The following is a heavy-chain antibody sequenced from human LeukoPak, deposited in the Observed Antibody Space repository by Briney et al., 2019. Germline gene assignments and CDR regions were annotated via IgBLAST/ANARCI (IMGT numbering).Heavy chain of an antibody. D-gene: IGHD4/OR15-4a*01. CDR2: IYYSGST. CDR1: GGSIRSYY. J-gene: IGHJ4*02. Sequence: SETLSLTCTVSGGSIRSYYWSWIRQPPGKGLEWIGYIYYSGSTNYNPSLESRVTISVDTSKNQFSLKLSSVTAADTAVYYCATEGEYGGAIDYWGQGTLVTVSS. V-gene: IGHV4-59*01. CDR3: ATEGEYGGAIDY.